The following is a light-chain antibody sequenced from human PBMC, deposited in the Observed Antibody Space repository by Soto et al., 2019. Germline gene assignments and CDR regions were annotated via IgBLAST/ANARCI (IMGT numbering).Light chain of an antibody. V-gene: IGKV3-15*01. CDR2: GAS. J-gene: IGKJ5*01. Sequence: AILSCRDSQSVSSKYLAWYQQKPGQAPRLLIYGASTRATGIPARFSGSGSGTEFTLTISSLQSEDFAVYYCQQYDNWPPITFGQGTRLEIK. CDR3: QQYDNWPPIT. CDR1: QSVSSKY.